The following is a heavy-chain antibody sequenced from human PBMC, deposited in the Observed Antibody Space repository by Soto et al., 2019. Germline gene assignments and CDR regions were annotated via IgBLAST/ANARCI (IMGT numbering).Heavy chain of an antibody. CDR2: IYYSGST. CDR3: ARGEFGELLQYYYYYYGMDV. D-gene: IGHD3-10*01. Sequence: PSETLSLTCTVSGGSISSGGYYWSWIRQHPGKGLEWIGYIYYSGSTYYNPSLKSRVTISVDTSKNQFSLKLSSVTAADTAVYYCARGEFGELLQYYYYYYGMDVWGQGATVTVSS. V-gene: IGHV4-31*03. J-gene: IGHJ6*02. CDR1: GGSISSGGYY.